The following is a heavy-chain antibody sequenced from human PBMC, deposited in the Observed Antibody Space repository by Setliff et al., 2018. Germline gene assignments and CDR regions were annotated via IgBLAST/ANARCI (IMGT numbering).Heavy chain of an antibody. CDR2: INHYGST. Sequence: SETLSLTCAVYDGSFSDYYWSWIRQPPGKGLEWIGEINHYGSTNYKSSLRSRVTISLDTSENQFSLKLNSVTAADTAVYYCARRWNFGPYGSGTHDGFDMWGQGTMVTVSS. V-gene: IGHV4-34*01. CDR3: ARRWNFGPYGSGTHDGFDM. CDR1: DGSFSDYY. J-gene: IGHJ3*02. D-gene: IGHD3-10*01.